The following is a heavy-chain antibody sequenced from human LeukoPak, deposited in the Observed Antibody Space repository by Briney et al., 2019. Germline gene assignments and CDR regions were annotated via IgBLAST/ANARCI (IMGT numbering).Heavy chain of an antibody. CDR2: ISYDGSNK. J-gene: IGHJ4*02. Sequence: GGSLRLSCAASGFTFSSYAMHWVRQAPGKGLEWVAVISYDGSNKYYADSVKGRFTTSRDNSKNTLYLQMNSLRAEDTAVYYCARDYSSAVTTGYFDYWGQGTLVTVSS. CDR1: GFTFSSYA. V-gene: IGHV3-30*04. CDR3: ARDYSSAVTTGYFDY. D-gene: IGHD4-17*01.